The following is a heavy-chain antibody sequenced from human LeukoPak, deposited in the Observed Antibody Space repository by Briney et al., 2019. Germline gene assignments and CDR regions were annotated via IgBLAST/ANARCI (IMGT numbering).Heavy chain of an antibody. CDR1: GGSISSSSYY. V-gene: IGHV4-39*01. CDR2: IYYSGST. Sequence: PSETLSLTCTVSGGSISSSSYYWGWIRQPPGEGLEWIGSIYYSGSTYYNPSLKSRVTISVDTSKNQFSLKLSSVTAADTAVYYCARHHLRGSDRNYWGQGTLVTVSS. D-gene: IGHD3-10*01. CDR3: ARHHLRGSDRNY. J-gene: IGHJ4*02.